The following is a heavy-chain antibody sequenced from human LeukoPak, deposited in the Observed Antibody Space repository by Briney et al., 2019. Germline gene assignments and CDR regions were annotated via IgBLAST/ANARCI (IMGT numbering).Heavy chain of an antibody. J-gene: IGHJ6*03. CDR1: GGSISSYS. D-gene: IGHD6-13*01. CDR2: IYTSGST. CDR3: ASQYSSSWYDSYYYMDV. Sequence: PSETLSLTWTVSGGSISSYSLSWIRQAAGKGLEWIWRIYTSGSTNYNPSLKSRVTMSVDTSKNQFSLKLSSVTAADTAVYYCASQYSSSWYDSYYYMDVWGKGTTVTVSS. V-gene: IGHV4-4*07.